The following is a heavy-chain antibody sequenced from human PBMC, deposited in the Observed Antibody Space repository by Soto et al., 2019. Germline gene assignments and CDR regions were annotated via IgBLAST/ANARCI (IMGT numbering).Heavy chain of an antibody. CDR1: GYTFTSYY. CDR3: ARDKGLATVTTFGFDP. D-gene: IGHD4-17*01. J-gene: IGHJ5*02. Sequence: ASVKVSCKASGYTFTSYYMHWVRQAPGQGLEWMGIINPSGGSTSYAQKFQGRVTMTRDTSTSTVYMELSSLRSADTAVYYCARDKGLATVTTFGFDPWGQGTLVTVSS. CDR2: INPSGGST. V-gene: IGHV1-46*01.